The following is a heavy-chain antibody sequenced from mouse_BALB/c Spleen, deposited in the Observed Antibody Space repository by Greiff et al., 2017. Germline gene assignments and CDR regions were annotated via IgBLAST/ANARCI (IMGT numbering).Heavy chain of an antibody. J-gene: IGHJ3*01. CDR1: GFNIKDTY. D-gene: IGHD4-1*01. CDR2: IDPANGNT. Sequence: DVQLQESGAELVKPGASVKLSCTASGFNIKDTYMHWVKQRPEQGLEWIGRIDPANGNTKYDPKFQGKATITADTSSNTAYLQLSSLTSEDTAVYYCASLTGSWFAYWGQGTLVTVSA. V-gene: IGHV14-3*02. CDR3: ASLTGSWFAY.